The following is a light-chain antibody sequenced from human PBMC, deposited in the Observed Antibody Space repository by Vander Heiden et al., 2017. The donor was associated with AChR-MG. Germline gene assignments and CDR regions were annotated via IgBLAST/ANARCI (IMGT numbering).Light chain of an antibody. CDR2: DVN. J-gene: IGLJ3*02. CDR3: CTYAGNDTWV. CDR1: SSDVGDYDY. Sequence: QSGLTQPHSVSGSPGQSVTISCTGASSDVGDYDYVSWYQQNPGRAPKLIIFDVNRRASGVPDRISGSRSGNTSSLTISGLQGDDEATYYCCTYAGNDTWVFGGGTKVTVL. V-gene: IGLV2-11*01.